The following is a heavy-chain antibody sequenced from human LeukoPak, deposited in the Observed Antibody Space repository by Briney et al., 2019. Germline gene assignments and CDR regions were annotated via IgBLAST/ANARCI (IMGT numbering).Heavy chain of an antibody. V-gene: IGHV1-8*02. Sequence: ASVKVSCKASGYTFTSYGISWVRQATGQGLEWMGWMNPNSGNTGYAQKFQGRVTMTRNTSISKDYMELSSLRSEDTAVYYCARGSYYGSGFLFDYWGQGTLATVSS. CDR1: GYTFTSYG. D-gene: IGHD3-10*01. CDR2: MNPNSGNT. CDR3: ARGSYYGSGFLFDY. J-gene: IGHJ4*02.